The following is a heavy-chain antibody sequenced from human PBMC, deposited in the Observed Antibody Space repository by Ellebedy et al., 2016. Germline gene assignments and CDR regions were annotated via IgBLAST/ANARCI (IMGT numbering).Heavy chain of an antibody. Sequence: GGSLRLXXSASGFIFSNYAMHWVRQAPGKGLEFVSGINDYGTIIHYADSVKGRFTISRDDSKNTLYLQMTSLRADDTALYYCVKDRRGTFSFDDWGQGALVTVSS. J-gene: IGHJ4*02. CDR3: VKDRRGTFSFDD. CDR1: GFIFSNYA. V-gene: IGHV3-64D*06. CDR2: INDYGTII.